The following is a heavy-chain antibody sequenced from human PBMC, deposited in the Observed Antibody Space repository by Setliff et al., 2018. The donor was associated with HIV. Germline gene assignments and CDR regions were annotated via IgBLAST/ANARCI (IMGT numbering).Heavy chain of an antibody. CDR1: RNTFNTYW. J-gene: IGHJ1*01. V-gene: IGHV5-51*01. CDR3: ATSDFGGNSGHFQH. Sequence: PGESLKISCKGSRNTFNTYWIGWVRQMPGKGLEFMGIVYPEDSDTRYSPAFQGQVTISAHKSISTAYLQWSSLKASDTAIYYCATSDFGGNSGHFQHWGQGTLVTV. D-gene: IGHD2-21*02. CDR2: VYPEDSDT.